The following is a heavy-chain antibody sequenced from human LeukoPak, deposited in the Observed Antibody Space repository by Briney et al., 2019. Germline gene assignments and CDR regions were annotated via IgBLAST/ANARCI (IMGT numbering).Heavy chain of an antibody. V-gene: IGHV1-18*01. Sequence: ASVKVSCKASGYTFTNYGITWVRQAPGQGLEWMGWINTYNGNTNFVQKLQGRVTMTTDTSTSTAYMELSSLRSEDTAVCYCARSRGYPYYFDYWGQGTLVTVSS. CDR3: ARSRGYPYYFDY. CDR2: INTYNGNT. CDR1: GYTFTNYG. J-gene: IGHJ4*02. D-gene: IGHD5-18*01.